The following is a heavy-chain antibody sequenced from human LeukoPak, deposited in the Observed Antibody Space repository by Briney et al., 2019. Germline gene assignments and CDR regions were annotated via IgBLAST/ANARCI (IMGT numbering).Heavy chain of an antibody. CDR2: ISSSGSTI. CDR3: ATGWGSGSYYNPGFDY. D-gene: IGHD3-10*01. Sequence: GGSLRLSCAASGFTFSSCEMNWVRQAPGKGLEWVSYISSSGSTIYYADSVKGRFTISRDNAKNSLYLQMNSLRAEDTAVYYCATGWGSGSYYNPGFDYWGQGTLVTVSS. J-gene: IGHJ4*02. CDR1: GFTFSSCE. V-gene: IGHV3-48*03.